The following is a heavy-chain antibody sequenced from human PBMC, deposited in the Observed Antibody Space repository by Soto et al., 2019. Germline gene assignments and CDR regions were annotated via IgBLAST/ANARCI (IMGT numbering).Heavy chain of an antibody. CDR1: GGSISSYY. CDR3: ARTPPDYDFWSGYYPVWFDP. V-gene: IGHV4-59*01. J-gene: IGHJ5*02. Sequence: SETRSLTCTVAGGSISSYYWSWIRQPPGKGLEWIGYIYYSGSTNYNPSLKSRVTISVDTSKHQFSLKLSSVTAADTAVYYCARTPPDYDFWSGYYPVWFDPWGQGTLVTVSS. D-gene: IGHD3-3*01. CDR2: IYYSGST.